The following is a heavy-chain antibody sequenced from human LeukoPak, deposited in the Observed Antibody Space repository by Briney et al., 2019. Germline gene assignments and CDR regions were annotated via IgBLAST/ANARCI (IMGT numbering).Heavy chain of an antibody. Sequence: ASVKVSCKASGYTFTSYDINWVRQATGQGLEWMGWMNPNSGNTGYAQKFQGRVTMTRDTSISTAYMELGSLRSEDTAVYYCARDMAVRTFDYWGQGTLVTVSS. J-gene: IGHJ4*02. CDR3: ARDMAVRTFDY. CDR2: MNPNSGNT. V-gene: IGHV1-8*01. D-gene: IGHD2-21*01. CDR1: GYTFTSYD.